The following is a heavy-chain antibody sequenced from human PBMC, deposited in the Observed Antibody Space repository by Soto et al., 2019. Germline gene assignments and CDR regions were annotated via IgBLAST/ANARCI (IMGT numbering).Heavy chain of an antibody. CDR2: IYYSGST. J-gene: IGHJ4*02. D-gene: IGHD2-21*02. CDR1: GGSISSSTYY. Sequence: ASENLSLTCTVSGGSISSSTYYWGWIRQPPGKGLEWIGSIYYSGSTYYNPSLKSRVTISVDTSKNQFSLKLSSVTAADTAVYYCVTPTASDVYWGQGTLVTVSS. CDR3: VTPTASDVY. V-gene: IGHV4-39*01.